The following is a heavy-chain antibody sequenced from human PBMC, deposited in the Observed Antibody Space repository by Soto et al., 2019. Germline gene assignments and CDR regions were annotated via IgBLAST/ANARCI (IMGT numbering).Heavy chain of an antibody. V-gene: IGHV4-39*01. Sequence: QVRLQESGPGLVKPSETLSLACSVSGGSISSNLYYWGSVRQPPGQGLEWLGAVYHTGNTWYNPSLTSRVTISVDTPKSQFSLKLKSVSASDTDIYYCARQTGAFGYYFDSWGPGLLVTISS. CDR2: VYHTGNT. D-gene: IGHD3-3*01. J-gene: IGHJ4*02. CDR1: GGSISSNLYY. CDR3: ARQTGAFGYYFDS.